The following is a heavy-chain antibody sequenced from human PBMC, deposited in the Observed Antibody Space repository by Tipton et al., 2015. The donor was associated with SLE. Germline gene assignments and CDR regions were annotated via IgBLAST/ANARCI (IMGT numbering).Heavy chain of an antibody. D-gene: IGHD6-19*01. V-gene: IGHV4-61*09. CDR1: GGSISSGSYY. CDR2: IYPSGST. J-gene: IGHJ4*02. Sequence: TLSLTCTVSGGSISSGSYYWNWIRQPAGKGLEWIGHIYPSGSTNYNPSLKSRVTISVDTSKNQFSLKLSSVTAADTAVYYCARAAIGGWGDFDYWGQGTLVTVSS. CDR3: ARAAIGGWGDFDY.